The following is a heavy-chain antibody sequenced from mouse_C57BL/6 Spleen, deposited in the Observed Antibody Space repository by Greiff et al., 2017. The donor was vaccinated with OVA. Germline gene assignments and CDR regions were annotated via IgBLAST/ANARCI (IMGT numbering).Heavy chain of an antibody. CDR2: IYPGDGDT. D-gene: IGHD1-1*01. Sequence: QVQLQQSGPELVKPGASVKISCKASGYAFSSSWMNWVKQRPGKGLEWIGRIYPGDGDTNYNGKFKGKATLTADKSSSTAYMQLSSLTSEDSAVYFGARDYYGRGAWFAYWGQGTLVTVSA. J-gene: IGHJ3*01. CDR3: ARDYYGRGAWFAY. V-gene: IGHV1-82*01. CDR1: GYAFSSSW.